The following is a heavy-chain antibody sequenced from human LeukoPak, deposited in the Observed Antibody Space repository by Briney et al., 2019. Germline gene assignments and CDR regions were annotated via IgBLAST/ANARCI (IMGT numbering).Heavy chain of an antibody. CDR2: ISSSGSTI. Sequence: SGGSLRLSCAASGFTFSSFDMTWVRQAPGKGLEWVSYISSSGSTIYYADSVKGRFTISRDNAKKSLYLQMNSLRAEDTAVYYCARLENSVVVPGALDYWGQGTLVTVSS. J-gene: IGHJ4*02. CDR1: GFTFSSFD. D-gene: IGHD2-2*01. CDR3: ARLENSVVVPGALDY. V-gene: IGHV3-48*03.